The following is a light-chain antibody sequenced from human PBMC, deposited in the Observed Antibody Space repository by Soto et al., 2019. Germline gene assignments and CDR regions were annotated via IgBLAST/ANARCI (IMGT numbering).Light chain of an antibody. V-gene: IGKV3-20*01. CDR1: QILKRNY. CDR2: GAT. CDR3: QLYDSSPVGYT. Sequence: ELVLTQSPGTLSLSPGERVALSCRASQILKRNYFAWYQQKPGQAPRLLIYGATIRAADIPERFSGSGSGTAFTVTISRLEHEDFAMYYCQLYDSSPVGYTFGRGTKLEMK. J-gene: IGKJ2*01.